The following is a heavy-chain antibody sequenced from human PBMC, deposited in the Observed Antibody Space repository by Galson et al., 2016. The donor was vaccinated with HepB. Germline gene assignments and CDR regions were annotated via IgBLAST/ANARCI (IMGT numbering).Heavy chain of an antibody. Sequence: SLRLSCAASGFLLRGSVIHWVRQAPGKGLEWVALISVDGNNKPFADSVKGRFAISRDNYQNTVDLQMNSLRPEDSAVYYCAREGFSSDRAGTFDIWGQGTVVSVSS. CDR1: GFLLRGSV. D-gene: IGHD6-19*01. J-gene: IGHJ3*02. CDR2: ISVDGNNK. V-gene: IGHV3-30*09. CDR3: AREGFSSDRAGTFDI.